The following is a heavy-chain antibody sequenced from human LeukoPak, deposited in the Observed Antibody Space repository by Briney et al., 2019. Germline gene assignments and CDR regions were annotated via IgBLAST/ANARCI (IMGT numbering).Heavy chain of an antibody. CDR2: IHYSGST. D-gene: IGHD1-1*01. CDR3: VRVGGTGHFDD. J-gene: IGHJ4*02. V-gene: IGHV4-59*01. CDR1: GGSISSYY. Sequence: PSETLSLTCSVSGGSISSYYWTWIRQFPGQGLEWIGYIHYSGSTNHNPSLRSRVTVSVDTSRNQFSLKLSSVTAADTAVYFCVRVGGTGHFDDWGQGTLVTVSS.